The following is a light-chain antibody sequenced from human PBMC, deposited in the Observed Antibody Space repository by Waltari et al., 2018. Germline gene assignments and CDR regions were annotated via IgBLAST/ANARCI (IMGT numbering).Light chain of an antibody. CDR1: RNDVGSYSY. Sequence: QSAPTQPASVSASPGQSITISCPGTRNDVGSYSYVSWYRQYPGKAPELLIYEFTHRPSGVFGRFSGSRSGSTASLTISGLQTEDEANYFCCSYTTTTTLVFGTGTKVIVL. V-gene: IGLV2-14*01. CDR3: CSYTTTTTLV. CDR2: EFT. J-gene: IGLJ1*01.